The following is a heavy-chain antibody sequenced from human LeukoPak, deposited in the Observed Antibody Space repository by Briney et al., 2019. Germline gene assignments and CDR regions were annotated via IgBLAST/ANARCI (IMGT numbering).Heavy chain of an antibody. CDR1: GYTFTGYY. CDR3: VRVQSGSYARYGMDV. V-gene: IGHV1-8*02. CDR2: MNPNSGHT. Sequence: ASVKVSCKASGYTFTGYYMHWVRQATGQGLEWMGWMNPNSGHTGYTQNFQGRVTMTRDTSISTAYMELSSLRSEDTAVYYCVRVQSGSYARYGMDVWGQGTTVIVSS. D-gene: IGHD1-26*01. J-gene: IGHJ6*02.